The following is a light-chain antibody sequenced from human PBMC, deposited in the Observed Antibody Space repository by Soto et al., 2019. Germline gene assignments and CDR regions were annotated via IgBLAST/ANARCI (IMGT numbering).Light chain of an antibody. CDR3: QQYGSAPRT. J-gene: IGKJ1*01. V-gene: IGKV3-20*01. CDR2: GAS. CDR1: QSVSSGY. Sequence: EIVLTQSPGTLSLSPGERATLSCRASQSVSSGYLAWYQQKPGQAPRLLIFGASSRATGIPDRFSGSGSGTDFTLTISRLEPEDFEVYYCQQYGSAPRTFGQGTKVDIK.